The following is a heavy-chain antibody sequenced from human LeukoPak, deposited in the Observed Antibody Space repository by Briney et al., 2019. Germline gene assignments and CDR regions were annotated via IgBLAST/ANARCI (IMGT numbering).Heavy chain of an antibody. J-gene: IGHJ4*02. D-gene: IGHD1-1*01. Sequence: GGSLRLSCAASGFTFASYAMTWVRQAPGKGLEWVSAISGNGDNTYYADSAKGRFTISRDNSKNTLYLQMNGLRAEDTAIYYCATDRDDPTVAPLYYFDYWGQGALVTVSS. CDR1: GFTFASYA. CDR3: ATDRDDPTVAPLYYFDY. V-gene: IGHV3-23*01. CDR2: ISGNGDNT.